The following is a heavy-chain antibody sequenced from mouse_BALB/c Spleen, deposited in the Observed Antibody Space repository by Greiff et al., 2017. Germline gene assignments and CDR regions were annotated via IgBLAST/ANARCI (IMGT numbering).Heavy chain of an antibody. D-gene: IGHD2-1*01. CDR3: ARASYGNYVAY. CDR2: ISDGGSYT. Sequence: EVQLVESGGGLVKPGGSLKLSCAASGFTFSDYYMYWVRQTPEKRLEWVATISDGGSYTYYPDSVKGRFTISRDNAKNNLYLQMSSLKSEDTAMYYCARASYGNYVAYWGQGTLVTVSA. CDR1: GFTFSDYY. J-gene: IGHJ3*01. V-gene: IGHV5-4*02.